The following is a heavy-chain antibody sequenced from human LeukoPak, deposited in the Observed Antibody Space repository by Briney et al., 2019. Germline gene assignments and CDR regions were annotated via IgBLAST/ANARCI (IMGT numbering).Heavy chain of an antibody. Sequence: SETLSLTCAVSGYSISSGYYWGWIRPPAGKGLEWIGRIYTSGSTNYNPSLKSRVTISVDTSKNQFSLKLSSVAAADTAVYYCARDNTVTYYFDYWGQGTLVTVSS. J-gene: IGHJ4*02. V-gene: IGHV4-61*02. D-gene: IGHD4-17*01. CDR3: ARDNTVTYYFDY. CDR1: GYSISSGYY. CDR2: IYTSGST.